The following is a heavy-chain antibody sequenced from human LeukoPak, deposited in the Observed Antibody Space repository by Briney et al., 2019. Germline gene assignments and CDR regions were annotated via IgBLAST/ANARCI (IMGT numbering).Heavy chain of an antibody. CDR2: IRYDGSTK. Sequence: GSLRLSCAASGFTFSTYGVHWVRQAPGKGLEWVSFIRYDGSTKYYADSVKGRFTISRDNSKNTLYLQMNSLRAEDTAVYYCAKDRQRSMTTVTTFDYWGQGTLVSVSS. V-gene: IGHV3-30*02. CDR1: GFTFSTYG. D-gene: IGHD4-11*01. J-gene: IGHJ4*02. CDR3: AKDRQRSMTTVTTFDY.